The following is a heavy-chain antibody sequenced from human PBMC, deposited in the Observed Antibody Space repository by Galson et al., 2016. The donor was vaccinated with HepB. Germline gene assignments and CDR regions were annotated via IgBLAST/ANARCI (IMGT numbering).Heavy chain of an antibody. V-gene: IGHV5-51*03. D-gene: IGHD5-12*01. J-gene: IGHJ4*02. CDR2: IYPGDSDT. CDR3: ASSGSDNVDFDY. Sequence: QSGAEVKKTGASLKISCKGSGYSFTSYWIGWVRQMPGKGLEWMGIIYPGDSDTRNSPSFQCQVTISADKSISTAYLQWSSLKASDTAMYYWASSGSDNVDFDYWGQGTLVTVSS. CDR1: GYSFTSYW.